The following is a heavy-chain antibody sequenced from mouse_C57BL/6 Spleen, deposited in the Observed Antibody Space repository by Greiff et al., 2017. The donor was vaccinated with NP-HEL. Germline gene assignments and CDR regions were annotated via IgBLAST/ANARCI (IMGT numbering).Heavy chain of an antibody. CDR1: GFTFSSYA. CDR3: ARDWKITTVVDWYFDV. D-gene: IGHD1-1*01. J-gene: IGHJ1*03. Sequence: EVKLVESGGGLVKPGGSLKLSCAASGFTFSSYAMSWVRQTPEKRLEWVATISDGGSYTYYPDNVKGRFTISRDNAKNNLYLQMSHLKSEDTAMYYCARDWKITTVVDWYFDVWGTGTTVTVSS. CDR2: ISDGGSYT. V-gene: IGHV5-4*01.